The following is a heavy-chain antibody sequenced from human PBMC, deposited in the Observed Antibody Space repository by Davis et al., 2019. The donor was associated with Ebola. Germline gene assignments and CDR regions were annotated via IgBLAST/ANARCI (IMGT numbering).Heavy chain of an antibody. CDR2: ISSSGSTI. V-gene: IGHV3-11*04. CDR3: AKAGYNWNPGAFDI. CDR1: GFTFSDYY. Sequence: GGSLRLSCAASGFTFSDYYMSWIRQAPGKGLEWVSYISSSGSTIYYADSVKGRFTISRDNSKNTLYLQMNSLRAEDTAVYYCAKAGYNWNPGAFDIWGQGTMVTVSS. D-gene: IGHD1-20*01. J-gene: IGHJ3*02.